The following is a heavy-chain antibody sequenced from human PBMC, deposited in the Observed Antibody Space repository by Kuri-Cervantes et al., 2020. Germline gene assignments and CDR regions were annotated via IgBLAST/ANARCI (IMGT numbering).Heavy chain of an antibody. Sequence: GGSLRLSCAASGFTFSSYAMHWVRQAPGKGLEWVAVISYDGSNKYYADSVKGRFTISRDNSKNTLYLQMNSLRAEDTAVYYCARYGRELLQHHAFDIWGQGTMVTVSS. D-gene: IGHD1-26*01. CDR2: ISYDGSNK. CDR3: ARYGRELLQHHAFDI. J-gene: IGHJ3*02. CDR1: GFTFSSYA. V-gene: IGHV3-30-3*01.